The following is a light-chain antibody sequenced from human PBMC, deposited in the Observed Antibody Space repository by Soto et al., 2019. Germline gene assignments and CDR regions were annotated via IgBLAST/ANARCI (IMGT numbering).Light chain of an antibody. CDR2: GAS. CDR3: QESRSALWGT. Sequence: DIQMTQSPSSLSASLGDRVTITCRTSQNIYNSLNWYQQKAGRAPAVLIYGASNLQGGVPLRFSGSGSGTDFTLTISGLQREDSATYYCQESRSALWGTCGQGTKVEVK. CDR1: QNIYNS. V-gene: IGKV1-39*01. J-gene: IGKJ1*01.